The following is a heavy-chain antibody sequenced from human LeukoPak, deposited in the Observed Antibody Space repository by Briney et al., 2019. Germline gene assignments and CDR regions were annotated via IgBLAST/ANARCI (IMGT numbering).Heavy chain of an antibody. J-gene: IGHJ4*02. CDR2: ISGGDGST. CDR3: AKNCGGDCYSGDFDH. V-gene: IGHV3-23*01. Sequence: GGSLRLSCAASGFTFSTYAMSWVRQAPGKGLEWVSGISGGDGSTYYADSVKGRFTISRDNSKNTLYLQMNSLRAEDTAVYYCAKNCGGDCYSGDFDHWGQGTLVTVSS. D-gene: IGHD2-21*02. CDR1: GFTFSTYA.